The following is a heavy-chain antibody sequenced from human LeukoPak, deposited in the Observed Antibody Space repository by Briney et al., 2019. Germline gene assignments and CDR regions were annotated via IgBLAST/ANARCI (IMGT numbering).Heavy chain of an antibody. Sequence: SETLSLTCAVYGGSFSGYYWSWIRQPPGKGLEWIGEINHSGSTNYNPSLKSRVTISVDTSKNQFSLKLSSVTAADTAVYYCARGLSDYDFWSGYRRVSYYFDYWGQGTLVTVSS. CDR2: INHSGST. V-gene: IGHV4-34*01. J-gene: IGHJ4*02. CDR1: GGSFSGYY. D-gene: IGHD3-3*01. CDR3: ARGLSDYDFWSGYRRVSYYFDY.